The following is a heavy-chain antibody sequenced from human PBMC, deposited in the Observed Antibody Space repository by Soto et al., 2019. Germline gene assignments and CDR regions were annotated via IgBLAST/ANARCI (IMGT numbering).Heavy chain of an antibody. CDR1: GGTFYTYT. V-gene: IGHV1-69*15. D-gene: IGHD5-18*01. J-gene: IGHJ4*02. CDR2: ITPIYPTT. CDR3: ARIPRYSFPTSDDLDS. Sequence: QVQLVQSGAEVRKPGSSVQVSCKASGGTFYTYTFSWVRQAPGQGLEWMGSITPIYPTTNYAEKFQGRLTVIADGYTNTAYMELNSLTSDDTAVYYCARIPRYSFPTSDDLDSWGQGTLVTVSS.